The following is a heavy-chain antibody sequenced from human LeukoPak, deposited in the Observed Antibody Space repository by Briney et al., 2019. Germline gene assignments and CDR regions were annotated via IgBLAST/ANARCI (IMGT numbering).Heavy chain of an antibody. CDR3: ASRYYYDSSGYYAPFDY. D-gene: IGHD3-22*01. CDR1: GDSISSGDYY. J-gene: IGHJ4*02. CDR2: ISSSGST. V-gene: IGHV4-61*02. Sequence: KPSETLSLTCTVSGDSISSGDYYWSWIRQPAGKGLEWIGRISSSGSTNYNPSLKSRVTISVDTSKNQFSLKLSSVTAADTAVYYCASRYYYDSSGYYAPFDYWGQGTLVTVSS.